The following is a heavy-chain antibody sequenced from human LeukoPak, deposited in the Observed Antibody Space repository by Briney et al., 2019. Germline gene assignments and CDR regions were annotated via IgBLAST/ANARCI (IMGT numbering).Heavy chain of an antibody. J-gene: IGHJ4*02. V-gene: IGHV3-7*01. CDR1: GFPFSSHW. Sequence: GGSLRLSCAASGFPFSSHWLSWFRQSPGKGLEWVAHIKQDGSEKYYVDSVKGRFTISRDNARNSQYLQMNSLRAEDTAVYYCARDPLVYMWGQGSLVTVSS. CDR3: ARDPLVYM. D-gene: IGHD2-2*02. CDR2: IKQDGSEK.